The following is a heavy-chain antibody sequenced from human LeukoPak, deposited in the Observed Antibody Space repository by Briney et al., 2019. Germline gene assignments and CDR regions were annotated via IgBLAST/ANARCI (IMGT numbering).Heavy chain of an antibody. D-gene: IGHD2-2*01. CDR3: ARGHCSSTSCSPGGYYHGMDV. CDR1: GGSISSGGYY. Sequence: PSETLSLTCTVSGGSISSGGYYWSWIRQHPGKGLEWIGEINHSGSTNYNPSLKSRVTISVDTSKDQFSLKLSSVTAADTAVYYCARGHCSSTSCSPGGYYHGMDVWGQGTTVTVSS. J-gene: IGHJ6*02. CDR2: INHSGST. V-gene: IGHV4-39*07.